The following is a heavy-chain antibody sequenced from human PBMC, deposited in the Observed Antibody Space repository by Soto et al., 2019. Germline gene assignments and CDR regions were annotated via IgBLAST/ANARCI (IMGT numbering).Heavy chain of an antibody. Sequence: GGSLRLSFAASGFTFSNAWMSWVRQAPGKGLEWVGRIKSKTDGGTTDYAAPVKGRFTISRDDSKNTLYLQMNSLKTEDTAVYYCTADAPKYSSSWCRFDYWRQGTLVTVSS. J-gene: IGHJ4*02. D-gene: IGHD6-13*01. CDR1: GFTFSNAW. V-gene: IGHV3-15*01. CDR2: IKSKTDGGTT. CDR3: TADAPKYSSSWCRFDY.